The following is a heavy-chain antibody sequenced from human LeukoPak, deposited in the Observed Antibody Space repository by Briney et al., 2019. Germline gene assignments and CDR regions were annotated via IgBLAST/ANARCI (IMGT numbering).Heavy chain of an antibody. V-gene: IGHV3-21*01. D-gene: IGHD2/OR15-2a*01. CDR1: GFTFSDYD. J-gene: IGHJ6*03. CDR2: ISSSSSYI. Sequence: PGGSLRLSCAGSGFTFSDYDMNWVRQAPGKGLEWVSSISSSSSYIYYADSVKGRFTISRDNAKNSLYLQMNSLRAEDTAVYYCARGPHFDYYYYYMDVWGKGTTVTVSS. CDR3: ARGPHFDYYYYYMDV.